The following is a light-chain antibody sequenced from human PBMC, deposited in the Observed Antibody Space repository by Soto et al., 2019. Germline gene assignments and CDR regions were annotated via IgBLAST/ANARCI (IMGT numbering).Light chain of an antibody. Sequence: EILMTQSPATLSVAPWEIATLSWRASQSVSSNLAWYQQKPGQSPRLLIYGASSRATGIPDRFSGSGSGTDFTLTISRLEPEDFAVYYCQQYGSSPWTFGQGTKVDI. CDR2: GAS. J-gene: IGKJ1*01. V-gene: IGKV3-20*01. CDR1: QSVSSN. CDR3: QQYGSSPWT.